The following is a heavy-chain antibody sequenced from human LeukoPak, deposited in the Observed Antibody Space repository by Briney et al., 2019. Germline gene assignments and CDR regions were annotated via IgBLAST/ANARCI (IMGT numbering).Heavy chain of an antibody. CDR1: GFTFSNYR. Sequence: PGGSLRLSCAASGFTFSNYRMHWVRQAPGKGLVWVSHIVEDGSNTDYADSVRGRFTISRDNSKNTLYLQMNSLRAEDTAVYYCAKDPEYSSGGDWFDPWGQGTLVTVSS. V-gene: IGHV3-74*01. CDR3: AKDPEYSSGGDWFDP. J-gene: IGHJ5*02. D-gene: IGHD6-19*01. CDR2: IVEDGSNT.